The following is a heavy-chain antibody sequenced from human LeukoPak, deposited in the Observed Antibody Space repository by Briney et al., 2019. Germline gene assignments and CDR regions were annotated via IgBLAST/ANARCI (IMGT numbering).Heavy chain of an antibody. D-gene: IGHD1-26*01. Sequence: PGGSLRLSCAASGFSLSNYWMHWVRQAPGKGLMWVSQISPDGSQTFYADSVKGRFTISRDNAKNSVYLQMASLRVEDTAVYYCARDPVEWELLLDYWGQGTLVTVSS. V-gene: IGHV3-74*01. CDR3: ARDPVEWELLLDY. CDR2: ISPDGSQT. J-gene: IGHJ4*02. CDR1: GFSLSNYW.